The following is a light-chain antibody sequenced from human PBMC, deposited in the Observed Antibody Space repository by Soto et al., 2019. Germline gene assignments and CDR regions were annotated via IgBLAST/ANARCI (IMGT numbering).Light chain of an antibody. CDR2: WAS. J-gene: IGKJ3*01. V-gene: IGKV4-1*01. CDR1: QTIFYTSSNKNY. Sequence: DIVLTQSPDSLAVSLGERATIHCKSSQTIFYTSSNKNYLAWYQQRPGQPPKLLIYWASDRESGVPNRFSGSGSGTDFTLTISGLQAEDVAVYYCQQYYSTPFTLGPGTRLDIK. CDR3: QQYYSTPFT.